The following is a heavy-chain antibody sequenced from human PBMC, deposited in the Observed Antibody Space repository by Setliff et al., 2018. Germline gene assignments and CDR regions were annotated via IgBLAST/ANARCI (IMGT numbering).Heavy chain of an antibody. D-gene: IGHD3-22*01. CDR1: GFSVSRHW. Sequence: GGSMRLSCVVSGFSVSRHWMSWVRQAPGKGLEWVADIKQDGSTKYNLDSVKDRFTISRDNAKRSLYLQMNGLRADETGVYYCVRDDPDNYDAFDDWGQGTLVTVSS. V-gene: IGHV3-7*01. CDR3: VRDDPDNYDAFDD. CDR2: IKQDGSTK. J-gene: IGHJ3*01.